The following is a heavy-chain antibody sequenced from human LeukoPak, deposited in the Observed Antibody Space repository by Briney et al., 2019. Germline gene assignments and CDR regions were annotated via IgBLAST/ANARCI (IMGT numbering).Heavy chain of an antibody. CDR3: ARDEGDGYNSRYYFDY. Sequence: ASVKVSCKASRYTFTSYYMHWVRQAPGQGLEWMGIINPSGGSTSYAQKFQGRVTMTRDTSTSTVYMELSSLRSEDTAVYYCARDEGDGYNSRYYFDYWGQGTLVTVSS. J-gene: IGHJ4*02. V-gene: IGHV1-46*01. D-gene: IGHD5-12*01. CDR2: INPSGGST. CDR1: RYTFTSYY.